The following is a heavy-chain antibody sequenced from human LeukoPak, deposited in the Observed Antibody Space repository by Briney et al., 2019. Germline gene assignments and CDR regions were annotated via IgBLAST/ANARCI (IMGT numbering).Heavy chain of an antibody. CDR2: IWYDGSNK. J-gene: IGHJ4*02. Sequence: PGGSLRLSCAASGSTFSSYGMHWVRQAPGKGLEWVAVIWYDGSNKYYADSVKGRFTISRDNSKNTLYLQMNSLRAEDTAVYYCARESPYSSSWYGRYFDYWGQGTLVTVSS. CDR1: GSTFSSYG. D-gene: IGHD6-13*01. CDR3: ARESPYSSSWYGRYFDY. V-gene: IGHV3-33*01.